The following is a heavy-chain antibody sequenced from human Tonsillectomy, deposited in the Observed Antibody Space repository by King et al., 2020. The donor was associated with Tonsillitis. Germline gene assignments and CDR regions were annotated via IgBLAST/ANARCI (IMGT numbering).Heavy chain of an antibody. CDR2: ISHSGNT. D-gene: IGHD2-21*02. Sequence: GYSGSWIRQPPEKGLEGFVHISHSGNTYYNPSLKRRVTISIDRSKNHVSLNLNYVTAADTAVYYWARGNVVVAAVDYVGQGTLVSVSS. V-gene: IGHV4-30-2*01. CDR1: GYS. J-gene: IGHJ4*02. CDR3: ARGNVVVAAVDY.